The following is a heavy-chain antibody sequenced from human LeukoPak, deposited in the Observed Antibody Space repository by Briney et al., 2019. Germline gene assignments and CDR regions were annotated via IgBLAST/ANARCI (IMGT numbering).Heavy chain of an antibody. CDR1: GYTFTSYY. CDR2: INPSGGST. CDR3: ARGVLRYFDWLLRRGSNFDY. D-gene: IGHD3-9*01. Sequence: ASVKVSCKASGYTFTSYYMHWVRQAPGQGLEWMGIINPSGGSTSYAQKFQGRVTMTRDTSTSTVYMELSSLRSEDTAVYYCARGVLRYFDWLLRRGSNFDYWGQGTLVTVSS. J-gene: IGHJ4*02. V-gene: IGHV1-46*01.